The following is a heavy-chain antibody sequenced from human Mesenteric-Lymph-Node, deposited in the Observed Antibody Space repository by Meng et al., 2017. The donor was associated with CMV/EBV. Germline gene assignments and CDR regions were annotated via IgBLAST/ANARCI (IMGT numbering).Heavy chain of an antibody. D-gene: IGHD3-10*01. V-gene: IGHV1-46*01. J-gene: IGHJ4*02. CDR2: INPSGGSP. CDR3: ARDPRGSGSFDF. Sequence: CKTSGYSFTSYYIHWVRQAPGQGLEWMGIINPSGGSPSYAQKFQGRVTMTRDTSTTTVYMEVSSLTSKDTAVYYCARDPRGSGSFDFWGQGTLVTVSS. CDR1: GYSFTSYY.